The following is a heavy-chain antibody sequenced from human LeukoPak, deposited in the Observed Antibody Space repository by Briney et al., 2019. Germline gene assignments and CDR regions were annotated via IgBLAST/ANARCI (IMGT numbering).Heavy chain of an antibody. D-gene: IGHD6-13*01. CDR3: ARSIAAAGTGLDWFDP. J-gene: IGHJ5*02. CDR2: INPNSGGT. V-gene: IGHV1-2*02. Sequence: GASVKVSCKASGYTFTGYYMHWVRQAPGQGLEWMGWINPNSGGTNYAQKFQGRVTMTRDTSISTAYMELSRLRSDDTAVYYCARSIAAAGTGLDWFDPWGQGTLVTVSS. CDR1: GYTFTGYY.